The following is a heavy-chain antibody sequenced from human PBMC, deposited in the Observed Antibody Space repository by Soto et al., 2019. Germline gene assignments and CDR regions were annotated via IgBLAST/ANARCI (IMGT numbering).Heavy chain of an antibody. Sequence: LRLSCAASGFTFSSYAMSWVRQAPGKGLEWVSAISGSGGSTYYADSVKGRFTISRDNSKNTLYLQMNSLRAEDTAVYYCGKVMTGSFGELVYWGQGTLVTVSS. CDR2: ISGSGGST. J-gene: IGHJ4*02. CDR3: GKVMTGSFGELVY. D-gene: IGHD3-10*01. CDR1: GFTFSSYA. V-gene: IGHV3-23*01.